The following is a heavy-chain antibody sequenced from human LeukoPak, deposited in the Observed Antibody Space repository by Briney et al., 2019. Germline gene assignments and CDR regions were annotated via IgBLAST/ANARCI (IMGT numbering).Heavy chain of an antibody. CDR2: IIPIFGTA. J-gene: IGHJ6*03. CDR1: GGTFSSYA. Sequence: ASVKVSCKASGGTFSSYAISWVRQAPGQGLEWMGGIIPIFGTANYAQKFQGRVTITADESTSTAYMELRSLRSDDTAVYYCARVGIAVAGTNWFDYYYYYMDVWGKGTTVTVSS. V-gene: IGHV1-69*13. CDR3: ARVGIAVAGTNWFDYYYYYMDV. D-gene: IGHD6-19*01.